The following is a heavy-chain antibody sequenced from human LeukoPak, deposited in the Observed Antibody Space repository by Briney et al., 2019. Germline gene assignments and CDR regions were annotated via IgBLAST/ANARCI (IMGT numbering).Heavy chain of an antibody. CDR1: GYTFSSYY. J-gene: IGHJ4*02. V-gene: IGHV1-46*01. D-gene: IGHD5-24*01. CDR3: AEETSARDRRGWLQLGGVDY. CDR2: INPTGGST. Sequence: ASVKVSCKASGYTFSSYYMHWVRQAPGQGLEWMGVINPTGGSTSYAQNFQGRVTMTRDTSTSTVYMELSSLRSGDTAVYYCAEETSARDRRGWLQLGGVDYWGQGTLVTVSS.